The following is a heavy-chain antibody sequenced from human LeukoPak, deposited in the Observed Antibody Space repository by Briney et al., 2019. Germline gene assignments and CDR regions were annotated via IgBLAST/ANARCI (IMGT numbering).Heavy chain of an antibody. D-gene: IGHD6-19*01. CDR3: ARGEQWGLRSATKDY. Sequence: PGGSLRLSCAASGFTFSSYGMHWVRQAPGKGLEWVAVIWYDGSNKYYADSVKGRFTISRDNSKNTLYLQMNSLRAEDTAVYYCARGEQWGLRSATKDYWGQGTLATVSS. V-gene: IGHV3-33*01. CDR2: IWYDGSNK. CDR1: GFTFSSYG. J-gene: IGHJ4*02.